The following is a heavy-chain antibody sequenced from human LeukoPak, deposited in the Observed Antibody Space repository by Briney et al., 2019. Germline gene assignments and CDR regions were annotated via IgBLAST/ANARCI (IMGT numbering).Heavy chain of an antibody. CDR1: GFTFSDHA. CDR2: ISYHARDQ. D-gene: IGHD2-8*01. CDR3: TAQPCINGICYLDY. J-gene: IGHJ4*02. Sequence: GGSLRLSCTASGFTFSDHAMHWVRQAPGKGLEWVTVISYHARDQFYADSVKGRFTVSRDNSRNILYLQMNSLRVEDSAVYYCTAQPCINGICYLDYWGQGALVTVSS. V-gene: IGHV3-30*04.